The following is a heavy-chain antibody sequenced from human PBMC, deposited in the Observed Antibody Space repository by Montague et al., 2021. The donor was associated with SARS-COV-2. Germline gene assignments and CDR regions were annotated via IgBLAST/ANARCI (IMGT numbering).Heavy chain of an antibody. J-gene: IGHJ6*03. CDR1: GFTFSTNL. V-gene: IGHV3-7*01. CDR3: ARDFYYYMDV. Sequence: SLILSCAASGFTFSTNLMSWVRQVPVKGLEWVANIKQDGSDKFYXDSVKGRFTLSTDNAKNSVYLQMDGLRPEDTAVYYCARDFYYYMDVWGKGTTVTVSS. CDR2: IKQDGSDK.